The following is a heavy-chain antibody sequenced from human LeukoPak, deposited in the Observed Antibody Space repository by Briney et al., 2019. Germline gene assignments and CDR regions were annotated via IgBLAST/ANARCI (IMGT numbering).Heavy chain of an antibody. D-gene: IGHD3-9*01. CDR2: VKYDGSTT. J-gene: IGHJ4*02. V-gene: IGHV3-74*01. Sequence: GGSLRLSCAASGFTFSAYWMHWVRQAPGNGLVWVSRVKYDGSTTTYADSVRGRFTISRDNAKNILYLHMNSLRVEDTAVYYCARDLNWLLFDYWGQGTLVTVSS. CDR3: ARDLNWLLFDY. CDR1: GFTFSAYW.